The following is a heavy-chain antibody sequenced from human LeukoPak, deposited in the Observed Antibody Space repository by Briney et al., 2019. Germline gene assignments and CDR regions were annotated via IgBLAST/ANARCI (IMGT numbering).Heavy chain of an antibody. J-gene: IGHJ4*02. CDR2: ISAYNGNT. V-gene: IGHV1-18*01. Sequence: ASVKVSCKASGYTFTSYGISWVRQAPGQGLEWMGWISAYNGNTNYAQKLQGRVTMTTDTSTSTAYMELRSLRSDDTAVYYCARGGKYCSSTSCYTYVFDYWGQGTLVTVSS. D-gene: IGHD2-2*02. CDR1: GYTFTSYG. CDR3: ARGGKYCSSTSCYTYVFDY.